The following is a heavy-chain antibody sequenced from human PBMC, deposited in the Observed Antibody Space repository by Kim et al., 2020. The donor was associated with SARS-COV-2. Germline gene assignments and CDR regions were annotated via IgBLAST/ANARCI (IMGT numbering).Heavy chain of an antibody. CDR1: GFTFSDYY. CDR3: ARRYSSSWYADDYYYYGMDV. D-gene: IGHD6-13*01. V-gene: IGHV3-11*03. Sequence: GGSLRLSCAASGFTFSDYYMSWIRQAPGKGLEWVSYISSSSSYTNYTDSVKGRFTISRDNAKNSLYLQMNSLRAEDTAVYYCARRYSSSWYADDYYYYGMDVWGQGTTVTVSS. CDR2: ISSSSSYT. J-gene: IGHJ6*02.